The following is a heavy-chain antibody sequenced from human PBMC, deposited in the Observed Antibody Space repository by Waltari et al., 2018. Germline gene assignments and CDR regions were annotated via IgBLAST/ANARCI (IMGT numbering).Heavy chain of an antibody. CDR2: IKTDGSET. Sequence: EVQVVESGGGLVQPGGSRRLACAAAGFTVSSSWMTWVRQAPGKGLEWVANIKTDGSETYYVDSVKGRFTISRDNTKNSLYLQMSSLRAEDTAVYYCAIGGVETSWYWRYWGQGTLVTVSS. V-gene: IGHV3-7*01. CDR3: AIGGVETSWYWRY. CDR1: GFTVSSSW. J-gene: IGHJ4*02. D-gene: IGHD6-13*01.